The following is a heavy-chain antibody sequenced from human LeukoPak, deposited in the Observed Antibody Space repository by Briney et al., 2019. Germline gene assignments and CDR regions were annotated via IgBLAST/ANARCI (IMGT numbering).Heavy chain of an antibody. J-gene: IGHJ4*02. CDR1: GFTFSSYA. CDR3: ARGYYDYVWGSYRIHFDY. CDR2: IYYSGST. V-gene: IGHV4-59*01. D-gene: IGHD3-16*02. Sequence: GSLRLSCAASGFTFSSYAMSWVRQPPGKGLEWIGYIYYSGSTNYNPSLKSRVTISVDTSKNQFSLKLSSVTAADTAVYYCARGYYDYVWGSYRIHFDYWGQGTLVTVSS.